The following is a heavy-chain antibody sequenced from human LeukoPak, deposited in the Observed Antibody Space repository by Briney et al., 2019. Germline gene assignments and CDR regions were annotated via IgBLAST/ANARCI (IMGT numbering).Heavy chain of an antibody. CDR1: GFTFSDYY. J-gene: IGHJ4*02. CDR2: ISSSSSYT. Sequence: PGGSLRLSCAASGFTFSDYYMSWIRQAPGKGLEWVSYISSSSSYTNYADSVKGRFTISRDNAKNSLYLQMNSLRAEDTAVYYCAREVGDGYLGYWGQGTLVTVSS. V-gene: IGHV3-11*05. CDR3: AREVGDGYLGY. D-gene: IGHD1-26*01.